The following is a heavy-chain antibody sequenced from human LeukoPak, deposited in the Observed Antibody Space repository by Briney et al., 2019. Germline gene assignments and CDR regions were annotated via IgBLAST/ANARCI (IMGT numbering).Heavy chain of an antibody. V-gene: IGHV4-59*11. Sequence: SETLSLTCTVSGGSISHHYWSWIRQPPGKGLEWIGYIYYSGTTNYNPSLKSRVTISVDTSKKQFSLKLNSVSAADTAVYYCARSGGYSSPHGYWGQGTLVTVSS. J-gene: IGHJ4*02. CDR3: ARSGGYSSPHGY. CDR1: GGSISHHY. CDR2: IYYSGTT. D-gene: IGHD6-19*01.